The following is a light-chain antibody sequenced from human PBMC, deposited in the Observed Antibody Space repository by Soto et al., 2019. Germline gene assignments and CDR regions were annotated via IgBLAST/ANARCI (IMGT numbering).Light chain of an antibody. CDR3: MQVTHFPYT. Sequence: DGVLTQTPLFSPVTLGQPASISCRSSQSLVHSEGNTYLSWLQQRPGQPPRLLIYKISNRFFGVPDRFSGSGAGTDFTLRISRVEAEDVGIYYCMQVTHFPYTFGQGSKLEI. V-gene: IGKV2-24*01. J-gene: IGKJ2*01. CDR1: QSLVHSEGNTY. CDR2: KIS.